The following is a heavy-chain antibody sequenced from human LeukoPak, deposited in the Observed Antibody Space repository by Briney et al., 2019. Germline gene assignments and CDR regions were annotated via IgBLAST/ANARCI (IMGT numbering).Heavy chain of an antibody. CDR2: IYPGDSDT. V-gene: IGHV5-51*01. CDR3: ARQRPYSSSWIDAFDI. Sequence: GESLKISRKGSGYSFTSYWIGWVRQMPGKGLEWMGIIYPGDSDTRYSPSFQGQVTISADKSISTAYLQWSSLKASDTAMYYCARQRPYSSSWIDAFDIWGQGTMVTVSS. J-gene: IGHJ3*02. D-gene: IGHD6-13*01. CDR1: GYSFTSYW.